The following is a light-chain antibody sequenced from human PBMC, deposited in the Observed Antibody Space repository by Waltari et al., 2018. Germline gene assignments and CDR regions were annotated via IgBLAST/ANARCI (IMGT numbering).Light chain of an antibody. CDR1: QSISNW. CDR2: KAS. V-gene: IGKV1-5*03. Sequence: DIQMTQSPSTVSAYVGDRVTITCRASQSISNWLAWYQQKPGKAPNLIIYKASSLQSGVPSRFSGSGSGSEYTLTISSLQPDDSATYYCHQYARSWTFGLGTKVEIK. J-gene: IGKJ1*01. CDR3: HQYARSWT.